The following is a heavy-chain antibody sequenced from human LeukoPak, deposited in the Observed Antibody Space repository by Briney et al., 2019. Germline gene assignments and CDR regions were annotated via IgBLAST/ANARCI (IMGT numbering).Heavy chain of an antibody. Sequence: GGSLRLSCAAPGFTFSSYGMHWVRQAPGKGLEWVAVISYDGSNKYYADSVKGRFTISRDNSKNTLYLQMNSLRAEDTAVYYCAKGRQYWGQGTLVPVSS. CDR1: GFTFSSYG. CDR3: AKGRQY. J-gene: IGHJ4*02. V-gene: IGHV3-30*18. CDR2: ISYDGSNK.